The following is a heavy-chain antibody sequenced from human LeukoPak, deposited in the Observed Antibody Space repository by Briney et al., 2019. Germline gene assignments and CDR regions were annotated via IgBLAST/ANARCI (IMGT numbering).Heavy chain of an antibody. CDR1: GFTFSSFW. CDR3: ARPQHGDLYAFDI. V-gene: IGHV3-74*01. Sequence: GGSLRLSCAASGFTFSSFWMHWVRQAPGKGLVWVSRVNGDGSSTTYADSVKGRFTISRDSAKNTMYLQMNSLRAEDTAVYYCARPQHGDLYAFDIWGHGTMVTVSS. CDR2: VNGDGSST. J-gene: IGHJ3*02. D-gene: IGHD4-17*01.